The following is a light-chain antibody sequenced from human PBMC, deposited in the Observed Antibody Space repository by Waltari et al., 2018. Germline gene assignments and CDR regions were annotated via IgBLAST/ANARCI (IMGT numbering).Light chain of an antibody. V-gene: IGLV3-25*03. CDR3: QSADDSGDHVL. CDR1: ELADKY. J-gene: IGLJ2*01. CDR2: RNT. Sequence: SPGLTQPPSVSVSPGQTAIITCSGDELADKYIYWFQQKSGQAPVVVIRRNTGRPSGIPERFSASDSGTTGTLVIRGVQAEDDAEYYCQSADDSGDHVLFGGGTKLTVL.